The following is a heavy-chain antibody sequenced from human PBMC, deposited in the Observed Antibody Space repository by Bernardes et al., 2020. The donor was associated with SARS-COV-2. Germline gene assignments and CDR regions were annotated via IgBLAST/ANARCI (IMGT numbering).Heavy chain of an antibody. J-gene: IGHJ4*02. CDR1: GYTSTSYG. Sequence: ASVQVFCKASGYTSTSYGLSWVRHDPGQGLEWMGWISASTGNTYSAQKLQDRVTLTTVTAMTTAYMELRSLRSDDTAVNFCAWDMLVASCHIIPALPGLAFWGQGTLVTVSS. V-gene: IGHV1-18*04. CDR3: AWDMLVASCHIIPALPGLAF. D-gene: IGHD2-8*02. CDR2: ISASTGNT.